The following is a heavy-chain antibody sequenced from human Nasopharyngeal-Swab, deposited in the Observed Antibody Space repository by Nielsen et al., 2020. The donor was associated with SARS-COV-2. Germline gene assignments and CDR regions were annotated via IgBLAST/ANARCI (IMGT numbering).Heavy chain of an antibody. CDR1: GFTFRDYY. Sequence: GESLIISCAASGFTFRDYYMAWLRQPSGTGLQWVSYITSCGRNTDSSDSVKGRFTSSRDNANNLLFLHMNSLRGEDTAVYYCARDKGYQVLLDFYFPGLDAWGHGTAVTVSS. V-gene: IGHV3-11*01. D-gene: IGHD3/OR15-3a*01. CDR2: ITSCGRNT. J-gene: IGHJ6*02. CDR3: ARDKGYQVLLDFYFPGLDA.